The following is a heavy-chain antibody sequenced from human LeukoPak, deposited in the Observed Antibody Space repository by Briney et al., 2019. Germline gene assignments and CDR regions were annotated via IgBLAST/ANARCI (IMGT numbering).Heavy chain of an antibody. D-gene: IGHD6-13*01. CDR2: IYYSGST. Sequence: SETLSLTCTVSGGSISSYYWSWIRQPPGKGLEWIGFIYYSGSTNYNPSLKSRVTISVDTSKNQFSLKLSSVTAADTAVYYCARGHRNTAAGDYWGQGTLVTVSS. CDR1: GGSISSYY. CDR3: ARGHRNTAAGDY. J-gene: IGHJ4*02. V-gene: IGHV4-59*01.